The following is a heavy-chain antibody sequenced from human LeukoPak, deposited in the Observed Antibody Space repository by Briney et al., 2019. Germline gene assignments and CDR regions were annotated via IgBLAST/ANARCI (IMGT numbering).Heavy chain of an antibody. J-gene: IGHJ4*02. V-gene: IGHV3-30*02. D-gene: IGHD4-11*01. CDR3: AKDKDYKTSTAAYFDY. CDR1: GFTFSSCG. Sequence: GGSLRLSCAAPGFTFSSCGMHWVRQAPGKGLEWVAFIRYDGSNKYYADSVKGRFTISRDNSKNTLYLQMNSLRAEDTAVYYCAKDKDYKTSTAAYFDYWGQGTLVTVSS. CDR2: IRYDGSNK.